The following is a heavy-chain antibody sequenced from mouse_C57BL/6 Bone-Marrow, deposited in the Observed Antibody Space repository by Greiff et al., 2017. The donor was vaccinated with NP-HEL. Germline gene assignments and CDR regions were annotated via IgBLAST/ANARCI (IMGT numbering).Heavy chain of an antibody. CDR2: IYPRSGNT. CDR1: GYTFTSYG. Sequence: VQLQESGAELARPGASVKLSCKASGYTFTSYGISWVKQRTGQGLEWIGEIYPRSGNTYYNEKFKGKATLTADKSSSTAYMELRSLTSEDSAVYFCASPSSPVDAMDYWGQGTSVTVSS. D-gene: IGHD2-10*02. J-gene: IGHJ4*01. V-gene: IGHV1-81*01. CDR3: ASPSSPVDAMDY.